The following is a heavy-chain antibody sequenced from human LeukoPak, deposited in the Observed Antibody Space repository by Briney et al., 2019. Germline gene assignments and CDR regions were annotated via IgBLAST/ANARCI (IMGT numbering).Heavy chain of an antibody. V-gene: IGHV3-33*01. CDR1: GFTFSSYD. CDR3: ARDLGALNYAFDI. CDR2: IWYDGSDM. Sequence: GGSLRLSCAASGFTFSSYDMRWVRQAPGKGLEWVAGIWYDGSDMYYADSVKGRFTISRDNAKNSLYLQMNSLRAEDTAVYYCARDLGALNYAFDIWGQGTMVTVSS. D-gene: IGHD1-7*01. J-gene: IGHJ3*02.